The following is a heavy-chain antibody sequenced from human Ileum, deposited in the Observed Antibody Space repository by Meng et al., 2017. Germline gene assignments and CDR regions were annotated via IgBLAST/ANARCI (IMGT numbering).Heavy chain of an antibody. J-gene: IGHJ4*02. Sequence: VQLQGPGPGLVKPSGTLSLTCAVAGDSISSGNWWNWVRQSPGKGLEWIGEIFHGGTTNYNPSLKNRVTLLMDKSKNQFSLQLTSVTAADTAVFYCARGIGDIRVGFDYWGQGILVTVSS. CDR2: IFHGGTT. CDR1: GDSISSGNW. V-gene: IGHV4-4*02. D-gene: IGHD5-12*01. CDR3: ARGIGDIRVGFDY.